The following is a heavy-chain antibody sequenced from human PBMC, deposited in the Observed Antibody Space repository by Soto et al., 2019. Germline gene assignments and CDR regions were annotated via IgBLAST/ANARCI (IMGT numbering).Heavy chain of an antibody. Sequence: PGGTLRLSCAPSGFTFSSYAMHWVRQAPGKGLERLAVISYEGSNKVLAAPVNGRFTISRDNSENTLYLQMNSLRAEDTAVYYRAGAPVGLMTMVRGVIVPKSGPMDDGGQRTTVTVSS. CDR1: GFTFSSYA. V-gene: IGHV3-30-3*01. CDR3: AGAPVGLMTMVRGVIVPKSGPMDD. J-gene: IGHJ6*02. D-gene: IGHD3-10*01. CDR2: ISYEGSNK.